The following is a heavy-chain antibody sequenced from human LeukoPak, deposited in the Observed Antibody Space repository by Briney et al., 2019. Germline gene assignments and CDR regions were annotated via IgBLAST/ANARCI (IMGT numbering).Heavy chain of an antibody. Sequence: GGSLRLSCAASGFTFSSYEMNWVRQAPGKGLEWVSYISSSGSTIYYADSVKGRFTISRDNAKNSLYLQMNSPRAEDTAVYYCARTNRYCSSTSCHGDDAFDIWAKGQWSPSLQ. CDR1: GFTFSSYE. J-gene: IGHJ3*02. CDR3: ARTNRYCSSTSCHGDDAFDI. V-gene: IGHV3-48*03. CDR2: ISSSGSTI. D-gene: IGHD2-2*01.